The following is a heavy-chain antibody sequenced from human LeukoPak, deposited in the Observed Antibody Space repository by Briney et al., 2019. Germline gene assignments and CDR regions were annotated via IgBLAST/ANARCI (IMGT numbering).Heavy chain of an antibody. J-gene: IGHJ4*02. CDR3: AGDPVYDSSGYYYSFDY. CDR1: GDSVSSNSAA. Sequence: SQTLSLTCAISGDSVSSNSAAWNWIRQSPSRGLEWLGRTYYRSKWYNDYAVSVKSRITINPDTSKNQFSLQLNSVTPEDTAVYYCAGDPVYDSSGYYYSFDYWGQGTLVTVSS. D-gene: IGHD3-22*01. V-gene: IGHV6-1*01. CDR2: TYYRSKWYN.